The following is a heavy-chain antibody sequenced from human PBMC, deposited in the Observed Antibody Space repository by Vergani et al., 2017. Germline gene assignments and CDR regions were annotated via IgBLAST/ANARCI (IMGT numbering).Heavy chain of an antibody. J-gene: IGHJ5*02. CDR3: TRHWAVVAANNWFDP. CDR2: IYDNEIT. V-gene: IGHV4-39*01. D-gene: IGHD2-15*01. CDR1: GASISSRSSY. Sequence: QLQLHESGPGLVKPSETLSLTCSVSGASISSRSSYWGWVRQLPGKGLEWIGSIYDNEITYYNPSLKSRVTISVDTSKNQFSLKLRSVTAADTAVYYCTRHWAVVAANNWFDPWGQGTLVTVSS.